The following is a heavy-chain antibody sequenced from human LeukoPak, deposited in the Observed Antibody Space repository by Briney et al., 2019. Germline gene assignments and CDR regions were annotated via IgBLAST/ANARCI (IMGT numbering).Heavy chain of an antibody. V-gene: IGHV4-59*01. CDR2: IYYSGST. CDR3: AREKTVTTMVADYYYGMDV. Sequence: SETLSLTCTVSGGSISSYYWSWIRQPPGKGLEWIGYIYYSGSTNYNPSLKSRVTVSVDTSKNQFSLKLSSVTAADTAVYYCAREKTVTTMVADYYYGMDVWGQGTTVTVSS. D-gene: IGHD4-17*01. J-gene: IGHJ6*02. CDR1: GGSISSYY.